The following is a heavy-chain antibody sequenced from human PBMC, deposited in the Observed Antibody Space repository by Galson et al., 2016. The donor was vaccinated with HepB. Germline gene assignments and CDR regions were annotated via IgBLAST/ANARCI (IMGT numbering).Heavy chain of an antibody. CDR1: GCSISTYH. Sequence: ETLSLTCTVSGCSISTYHWSWIRQPPGKSLEWIGYIHYSGSTNCNPSLKTRVTISVDTSQNQFSLNLRSVTAADTATYYCARAPDSGFDVYGWSHWGQGALVTVSS. D-gene: IGHD5-12*01. CDR2: IHYSGST. CDR3: ARAPDSGFDVYGWSH. V-gene: IGHV4-59*12. J-gene: IGHJ4*02.